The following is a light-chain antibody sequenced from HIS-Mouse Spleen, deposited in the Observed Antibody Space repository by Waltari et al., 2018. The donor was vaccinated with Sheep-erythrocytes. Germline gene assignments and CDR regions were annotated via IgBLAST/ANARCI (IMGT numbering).Light chain of an antibody. CDR1: QSVSSY. CDR3: QQRSNWYT. CDR2: DAS. Sequence: EILLTQSPATLSLSPGERATLSCRASQSVSSYLAWYQQKPGQAPRLLIYDASNRATGIPARFSGSGSGTDFTLTISSLEPEDFAVYCCQQRSNWYTFGQGTKLEIK. V-gene: IGKV3-11*01. J-gene: IGKJ2*01.